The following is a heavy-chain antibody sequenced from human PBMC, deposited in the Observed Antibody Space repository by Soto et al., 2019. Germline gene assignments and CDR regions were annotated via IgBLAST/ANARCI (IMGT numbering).Heavy chain of an antibody. J-gene: IGHJ4*02. CDR1: GFTFSGYG. CDR2: IWYDGSNE. Sequence: QVQLVESGGGVVQPGRSLRLSCAASGFTFSGYGMHWVRQAPGKGLEWVAVIWYDGSNENYADTVKGRFTISRDNSKNTLYLQINGLRDEDTAVYYCARRFSSGWYADYWGQGTLVSVSS. V-gene: IGHV3-33*01. D-gene: IGHD6-19*01. CDR3: ARRFSSGWYADY.